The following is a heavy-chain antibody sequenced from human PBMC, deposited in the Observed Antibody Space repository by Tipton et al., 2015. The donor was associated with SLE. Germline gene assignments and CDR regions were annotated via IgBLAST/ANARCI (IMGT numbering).Heavy chain of an antibody. D-gene: IGHD3-10*01. Sequence: TLSLTCTVSGGSISTYYWSWIRQPPGKGLEWIGEINHSGSTNYNPSLKSRVTISVDTSKNQFSLKLSSVTAADTAVYYCARGGGSYGSGTYYPMDVWGQGTTVTVSS. J-gene: IGHJ6*02. CDR3: ARGGGSYGSGTYYPMDV. CDR2: INHSGST. V-gene: IGHV4-34*01. CDR1: GGSISTYY.